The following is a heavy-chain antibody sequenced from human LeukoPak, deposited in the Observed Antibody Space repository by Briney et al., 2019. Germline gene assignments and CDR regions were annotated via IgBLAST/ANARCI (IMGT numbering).Heavy chain of an antibody. CDR1: GFTFSSYW. V-gene: IGHV3-74*01. CDR3: ARGWFGESIFDY. CDR2: INSDGSST. J-gene: IGHJ4*02. D-gene: IGHD3-10*01. Sequence: PGGSLRLSCAASGFTFSSYWMHWVRQAPGKGLVWVSRINSDGSSTSYADSVKGRFTISRDNAKNTLYLQMNSLRAEDTAVYYCARGWFGESIFDYWGQGTLVTVSS.